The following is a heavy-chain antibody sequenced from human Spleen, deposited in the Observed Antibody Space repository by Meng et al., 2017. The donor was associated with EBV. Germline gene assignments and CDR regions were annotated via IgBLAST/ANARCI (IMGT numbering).Heavy chain of an antibody. Sequence: QVQLGPSVVEVKKPGASVKCSCKASGYTVNNNGIPWVRQAPGQGLEWMGWISGYNGNTHYARSVQGRVTMTTDTSTSTAYMELRSLRSDDTAVYYCARAHGDYEFDFWGQGTLVTVSS. CDR3: ARAHGDYEFDF. CDR2: ISGYNGNT. D-gene: IGHD4-17*01. CDR1: GYTVNNNG. V-gene: IGHV1-18*01. J-gene: IGHJ4*02.